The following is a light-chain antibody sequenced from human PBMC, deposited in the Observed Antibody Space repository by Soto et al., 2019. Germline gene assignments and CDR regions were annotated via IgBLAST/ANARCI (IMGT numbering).Light chain of an antibody. V-gene: IGKV3-11*01. J-gene: IGKJ1*01. Sequence: EIVLTQSPATLSLSPGKGASLSCRASQNISTYLAWYQQRPGQVPRLLIYGVSKRAPAIPPRFSGSGSGTDFTLSVSGLETEDFATYYCQQRTNSPPWTFDQGTRVELK. CDR2: GVS. CDR1: QNISTY. CDR3: QQRTNSPPWT.